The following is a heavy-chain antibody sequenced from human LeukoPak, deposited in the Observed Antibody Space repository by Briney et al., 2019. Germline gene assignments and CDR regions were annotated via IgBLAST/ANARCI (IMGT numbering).Heavy chain of an antibody. V-gene: IGHV3-23*01. D-gene: IGHD2-2*02. J-gene: IGHJ6*03. CDR3: ATSPHYCSSTSCYIYMDV. Sequence: GGSLRLSCAASGFTFSSYAMSWVRQAPGEGLDWVSAISGSGGSTYYADSVKGRFTISRDNSKNTLYLQMNSLRAEDTAVYYCATSPHYCSSTSCYIYMDVWGKGTTVTVSS. CDR2: ISGSGGST. CDR1: GFTFSSYA.